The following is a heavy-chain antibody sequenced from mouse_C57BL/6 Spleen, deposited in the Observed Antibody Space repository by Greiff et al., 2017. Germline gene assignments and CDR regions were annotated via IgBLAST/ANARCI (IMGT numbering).Heavy chain of an antibody. V-gene: IGHV1-22*01. J-gene: IGHJ2*01. CDR1: GYTFTDYN. D-gene: IGHD1-1*01. CDR3: AREIYYYGSSGDYFDY. Sequence: EVKLQESGPELVKPGASVKMSCKASGYTFTDYNMHWVKQSHGKSLEWIGYINPNNGGTSYNQKFKGKATLTVNKSSSTAYMELRSLTSEDSAVYYCAREIYYYGSSGDYFDYWGQGTTLTVSS. CDR2: INPNNGGT.